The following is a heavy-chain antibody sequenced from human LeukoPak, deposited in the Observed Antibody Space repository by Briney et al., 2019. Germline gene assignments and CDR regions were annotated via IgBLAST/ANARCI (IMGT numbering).Heavy chain of an antibody. V-gene: IGHV3-30*04. Sequence: GGSLRLSCAASGFTFSSYAMHWVRQAPGKGLEWVAVISYDGSNKYHADSVKGRFTISRDNSKNTLYLQMNSLRAEDTAVYYCARDSRPGANDYWGQGTLVTVSS. J-gene: IGHJ4*02. CDR2: ISYDGSNK. CDR3: ARDSRPGANDY. CDR1: GFTFSSYA. D-gene: IGHD1-26*01.